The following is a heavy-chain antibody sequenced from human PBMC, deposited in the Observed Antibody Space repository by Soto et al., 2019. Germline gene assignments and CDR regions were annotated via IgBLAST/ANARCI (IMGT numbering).Heavy chain of an antibody. Sequence: QVQLQESCPGLVKPSQTLSLTCTVSGGSINSGDYYWSWIRQPPGKGLEWIGYIYYSGSTYYNSSLRSRATIAVDTSRNPSSLYPSSVTAADTAVYYCAEYQLLRLGRLDPSGQGAQVTVSS. V-gene: IGHV4-30-4*01. CDR3: AEYQLLRLGRLDP. J-gene: IGHJ5*02. CDR1: GGSINSGDYY. CDR2: IYYSGST. D-gene: IGHD2-2*01.